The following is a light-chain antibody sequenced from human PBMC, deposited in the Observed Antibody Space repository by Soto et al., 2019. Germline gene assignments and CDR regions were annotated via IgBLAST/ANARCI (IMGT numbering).Light chain of an antibody. CDR3: CSYAGSSTVVV. J-gene: IGLJ2*01. CDR1: SSDVGSYNL. V-gene: IGLV2-23*03. Sequence: QSALTQPASVSGSPGQSITISCTGTSSDVGSYNLVSWYQQHPGKAPKLMIYEGSKRPSGVSNRFSGSKSGNTASLTISGLQAEDEADYYCCSYAGSSTVVVFGGGTQLTV. CDR2: EGS.